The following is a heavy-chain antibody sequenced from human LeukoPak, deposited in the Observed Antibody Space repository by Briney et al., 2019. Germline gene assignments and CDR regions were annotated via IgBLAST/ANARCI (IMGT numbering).Heavy chain of an antibody. CDR2: IYSGGRT. J-gene: IGHJ4*02. D-gene: IGHD1-14*01. V-gene: IGHV3-66*01. CDR1: GFIFSNNY. Sequence: GGSLRLSCAASGFIFSNNYMTWVRQAPGKGLEWVSVIYSGGRTFYADSVKGRFIISRDSSKNTLYLQMNSLRAEDTAVYYCAKVRNPEYWGQGTLVIVSS. CDR3: AKVRNPEY.